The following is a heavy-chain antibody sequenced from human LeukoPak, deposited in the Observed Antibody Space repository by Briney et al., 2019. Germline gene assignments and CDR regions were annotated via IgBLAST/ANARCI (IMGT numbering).Heavy chain of an antibody. Sequence: GGSLRLSCAASGFTFDDYAMHWVRQAPGKGLEWVSGISWNSGSIGYADSVKGRFTISRDNAKNSLYLQMNSLRAEDTALYYCAKGPTYYYDSSGRLRAFDIWGQGTMVTVSS. CDR1: GFTFDDYA. J-gene: IGHJ3*02. CDR3: AKGPTYYYDSSGRLRAFDI. V-gene: IGHV3-9*01. D-gene: IGHD3-22*01. CDR2: ISWNSGSI.